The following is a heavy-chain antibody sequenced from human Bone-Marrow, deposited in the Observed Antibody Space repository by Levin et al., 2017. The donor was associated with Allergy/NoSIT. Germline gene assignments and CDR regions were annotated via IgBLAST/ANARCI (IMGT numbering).Heavy chain of an antibody. CDR3: ARTRDYGNHFDY. CDR1: GFTFSTYA. J-gene: IGHJ4*02. Sequence: LSLTCAASGFTFSTYAMTWVRQAPGKGLYWVSTITSGSNTFYADSVKGRFTISRDNSKNTLYLQLNSLRAEDTAIYYCARTRDYGNHFDYWGQGTLVTVSS. CDR2: ITSGSNT. D-gene: IGHD4-17*01. V-gene: IGHV3-23*01.